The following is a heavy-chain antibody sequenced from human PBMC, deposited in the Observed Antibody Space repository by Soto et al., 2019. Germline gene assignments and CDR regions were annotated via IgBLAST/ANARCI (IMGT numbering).Heavy chain of an antibody. CDR1: SGSITSSDW. D-gene: IGHD3-16*01. CDR3: ARSARGDDFDY. J-gene: IGHJ4*02. CDR2: IYHSGNI. V-gene: IGHV4-4*02. Sequence: QVQLQESGPGLVKPSGTLSLTCSVSSGSITSSDWWSWVRQSPGKGLEWIGEIYHSGNINYNPSLKSRITLSVDKSTNQFSLKLSYVTAADTAVYYCARSARGDDFDYWGQGTLVTVSS.